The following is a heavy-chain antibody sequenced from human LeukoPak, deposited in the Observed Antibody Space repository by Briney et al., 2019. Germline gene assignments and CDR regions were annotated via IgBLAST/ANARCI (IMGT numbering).Heavy chain of an antibody. CDR2: ISYDGSNK. D-gene: IGHD6-25*01. V-gene: IGHV3-30*18. CDR3: AKDRASGIYYYYYGMDV. Sequence: GRSLRLSCAASGFTFSSYGMHWVRQAPGKGLEWVAVISYDGSNKYYADSVKGRFTISRDNSKNTLYLQMNSLRAEDTAVYYCAKDRASGIYYYYYGMDVWGQGTTVTVSS. CDR1: GFTFSSYG. J-gene: IGHJ6*02.